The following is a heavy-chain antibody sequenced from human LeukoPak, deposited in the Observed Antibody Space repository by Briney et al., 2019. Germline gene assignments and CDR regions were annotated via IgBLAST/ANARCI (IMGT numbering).Heavy chain of an antibody. V-gene: IGHV3-74*01. Sequence: PGGSLRLSCAASGLTFSSHWMHWVRQAPGKGLVWVSRINSDGSSTSYADSVKGRFTISRDNAKNTLNLQMNSLRAEDTAVYYCARDGTYSSSSFDYWGQGTLVTVSS. CDR3: ARDGTYSSSSFDY. CDR2: INSDGSST. J-gene: IGHJ4*02. D-gene: IGHD6-6*01. CDR1: GLTFSSHW.